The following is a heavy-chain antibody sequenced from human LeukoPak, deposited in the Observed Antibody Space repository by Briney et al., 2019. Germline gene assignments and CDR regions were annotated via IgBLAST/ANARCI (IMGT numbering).Heavy chain of an antibody. J-gene: IGHJ4*02. V-gene: IGHV4-39*01. CDR3: ARCYDSSGYYLNLYYFDY. CDR1: GGSISSSSYY. Sequence: PSETLSLICTVSGGSISSSSYYWGWIRQPPGKGLEWIGSIYYSGSTYYNPSLKSRVTISVDTSKNQFSLKLSSVTAADTAVYYCARCYDSSGYYLNLYYFDYWGQGTLVTVSS. CDR2: IYYSGST. D-gene: IGHD3-22*01.